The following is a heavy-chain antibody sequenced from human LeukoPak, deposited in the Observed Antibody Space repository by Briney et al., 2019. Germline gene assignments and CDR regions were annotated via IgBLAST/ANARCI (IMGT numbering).Heavy chain of an antibody. CDR2: IKREGAEK. V-gene: IGHV3-7*04. CDR1: VFTFSSYW. D-gene: IGHD3-9*01. CDR3: ARDKRGYFDPNWFDP. J-gene: IGHJ5*02. Sequence: VGSLRLSCTASVFTFSSYWMSWVRQAPGKGLEWVANIKREGAEKYSVNSGKGRFTISRDNAKNSLYLKLNSLRAEDTAVSYCARDKRGYFDPNWFDPWGQGTLVTVSS.